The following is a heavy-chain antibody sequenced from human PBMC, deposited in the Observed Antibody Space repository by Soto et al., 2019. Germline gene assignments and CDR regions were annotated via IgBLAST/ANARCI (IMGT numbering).Heavy chain of an antibody. CDR3: AEDRGYRSNWYGYFDY. J-gene: IGHJ4*02. Sequence: QVQLVESGGGVVQPGRSLRLSCAASGFIFSSYAMHWVRQAPGKGLEWVAVISYDGSNKYYADSLKGRFTISRDTSKNTVYLQMNSLRAEDTGVYYCAEDRGYRSNWYGYFDYWGQGTLVTVSS. D-gene: IGHD6-13*01. CDR1: GFIFSSYA. V-gene: IGHV3-30*18. CDR2: ISYDGSNK.